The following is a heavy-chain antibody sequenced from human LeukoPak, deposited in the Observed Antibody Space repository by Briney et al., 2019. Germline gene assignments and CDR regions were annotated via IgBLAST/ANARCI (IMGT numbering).Heavy chain of an antibody. Sequence: GGSLRLSCAASGFTFSSYGMHWVRQAPGKGLEWVAVIWYDGSNKYYADSVKGRFTISRDDSKNTLYLQMNSLRAEDTAVYYCARDQRSVRGVIDYWGQGTLVTVSS. CDR3: ARDQRSVRGVIDY. J-gene: IGHJ4*02. CDR1: GFTFSSYG. V-gene: IGHV3-33*01. CDR2: IWYDGSNK. D-gene: IGHD3-10*01.